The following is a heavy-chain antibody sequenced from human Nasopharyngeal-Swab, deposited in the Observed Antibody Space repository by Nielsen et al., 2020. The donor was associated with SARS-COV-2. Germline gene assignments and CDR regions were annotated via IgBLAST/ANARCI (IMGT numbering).Heavy chain of an antibody. Sequence: GESLKISCAASGFTFSSYAMSWVRQAPGKGLEWVSAISGSGGSTYYADSVKGRSTISRDNSKNTLYLQMNSLRAEDTAVYYCARDRGAVAGHYYFDYWGQGTLVTVSS. CDR3: ARDRGAVAGHYYFDY. J-gene: IGHJ4*02. D-gene: IGHD6-19*01. CDR1: GFTFSSYA. V-gene: IGHV3-23*01. CDR2: ISGSGGST.